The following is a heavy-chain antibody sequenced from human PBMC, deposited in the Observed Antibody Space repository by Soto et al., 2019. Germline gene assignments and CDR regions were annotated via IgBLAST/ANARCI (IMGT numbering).Heavy chain of an antibody. CDR1: GYIFSAYS. CDR2: FNPNSGDT. J-gene: IGHJ4*02. V-gene: IGHV1-2*02. CDR3: TREASAVISLDY. D-gene: IGHD6-19*01. Sequence: QVQLVQSGAEVKKPGASVKDSCKASGYIFSAYSMHWVGQAPGQGLEWVGWFNPNSGDTIYAQKFQGRVTLTRDTSISTAYMELYSLRSDDTAVYYCTREASAVISLDYWGQGTLVTVSS.